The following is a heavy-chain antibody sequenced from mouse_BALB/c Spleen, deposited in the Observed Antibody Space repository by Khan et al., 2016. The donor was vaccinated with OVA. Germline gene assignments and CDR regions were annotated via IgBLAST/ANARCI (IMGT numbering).Heavy chain of an antibody. J-gene: IGHJ3*01. CDR3: TKLAYYYDSEGFAY. D-gene: IGHD1-1*01. CDR2: VSTGGSYT. V-gene: IGHV5-6*02. CDR1: GFTFSTYG. Sequence: EVMLVESGGDLVKPGGSLKLSCAASGFTFSTYGMSWVRQAPDKRLEWVATVSTGGSYTYYPDSVKGRFTISRDNAKHTLYLQMSGLRSEDTAMVYCTKLAYYYDSEGFAYWGQGTLVTVSA.